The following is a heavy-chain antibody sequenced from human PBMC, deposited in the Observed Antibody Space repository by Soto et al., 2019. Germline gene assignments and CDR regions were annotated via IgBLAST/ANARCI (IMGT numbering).Heavy chain of an antibody. CDR3: TTAIHGYSYFAY. CDR2: IKTTTDGGTT. V-gene: IGHV3-15*01. Sequence: GESLKISCAASGFTFSNAWLSWVRQAPGKGLEWVGHIKTTTDGGTTDYAAPVKGRFTISRDDSQNTLYLQMDRLNTEDTAVYLCTTAIHGYSYFAYWREGNLVTVSS. CDR1: GFTFSNAW. D-gene: IGHD5-18*01. J-gene: IGHJ4*02.